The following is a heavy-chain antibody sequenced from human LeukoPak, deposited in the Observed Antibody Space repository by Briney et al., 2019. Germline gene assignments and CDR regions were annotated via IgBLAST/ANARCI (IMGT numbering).Heavy chain of an antibody. V-gene: IGHV4-31*03. CDR3: ARVDTAMAYFDY. CDR2: IYYSGST. J-gene: IGHJ4*02. Sequence: SETLSLTCTVSGGSISSGGYYWSWIRQHPGKGLEWIGHIYYSGSTYYNPSLKSRVTISVDTSKNQFSLKLSSVTAADTAVYYCARVDTAMAYFDYWGQGTLVTVSS. CDR1: GGSISSGGYY. D-gene: IGHD5-18*01.